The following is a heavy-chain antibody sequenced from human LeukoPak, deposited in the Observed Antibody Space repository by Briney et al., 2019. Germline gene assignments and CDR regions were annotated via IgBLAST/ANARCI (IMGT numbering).Heavy chain of an antibody. J-gene: IGHJ1*01. CDR2: ISTSGSTI. D-gene: IGHD3-22*01. V-gene: IGHV3-48*01. Sequence: GGSLRLSCVASGFTFRSYRLNWVRQAPAKGREWISYISTSGSTIYYAHSVKGRFTISRDNAKNSLYLQMNSLRAEDTAVYYCARDRYYDSSGYYPYWGQGTLVTVSS. CDR1: GFTFRSYR. CDR3: ARDRYYDSSGYYPY.